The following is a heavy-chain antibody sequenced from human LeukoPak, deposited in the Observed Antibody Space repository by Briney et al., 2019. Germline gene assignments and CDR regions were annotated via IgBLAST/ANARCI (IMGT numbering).Heavy chain of an antibody. CDR1: GFTFSSYG. V-gene: IGHV3-30*02. CDR2: IRYDGSNK. Sequence: GGSLRLSWAASGFTFSSYGMHWVRQAPGKGLEGVAFIRYDGSNKYYADSVKGRFTISRDNSKNTLYLQMNSLRAEDTAVYYCAKDTNAGYSGAFDIWGQGTMVTVSS. D-gene: IGHD2-15*01. J-gene: IGHJ3*02. CDR3: AKDTNAGYSGAFDI.